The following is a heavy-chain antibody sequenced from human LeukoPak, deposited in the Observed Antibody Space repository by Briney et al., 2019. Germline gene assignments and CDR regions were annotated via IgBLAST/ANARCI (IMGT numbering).Heavy chain of an antibody. Sequence: GGSLRLSCAASGFTFSGSAMHWVRQTSGKGLEWVGRIRSKTNSYATAYAASVKGRFTISRDDSKNTAYLQMNGLKTEDTAVYYCTRIETTVTGFDYWGQGTLVTVSS. CDR3: TRIETTVTGFDY. J-gene: IGHJ4*02. V-gene: IGHV3-73*01. CDR1: GFTFSGSA. D-gene: IGHD4-17*01. CDR2: IRSKTNSYAT.